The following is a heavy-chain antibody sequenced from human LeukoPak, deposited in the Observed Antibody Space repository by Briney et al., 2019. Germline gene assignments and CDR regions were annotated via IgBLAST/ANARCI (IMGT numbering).Heavy chain of an antibody. CDR1: GYTFTGYY. D-gene: IGHD3-10*01. CDR2: INPNSGGT. Sequence: ASVKVSCTASGYTFTGYYMHWVRQAPGQGLEWMGWINPNSGGTDYAQKFQGRVTMTRDTSISTAYMELSRLRSDDTAVYYCARLSEEIFGELSKYYFDYWGQGTLVTVSS. V-gene: IGHV1-2*02. J-gene: IGHJ4*02. CDR3: ARLSEEIFGELSKYYFDY.